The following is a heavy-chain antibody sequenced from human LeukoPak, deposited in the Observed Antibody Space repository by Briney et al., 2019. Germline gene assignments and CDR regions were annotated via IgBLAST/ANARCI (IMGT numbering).Heavy chain of an antibody. V-gene: IGHV3-66*01. CDR2: IYSGGST. J-gene: IGHJ4*02. CDR1: GFTVSRNY. Sequence: PGGSLRLSCVASGFTVSRNYMTWVRQAPGMGLEWISVIYSGGSTYYADSVKGRFIISRDNSKNTLYLQMNRLRGADTAVYYCARVDQGIVAAGSFDYWGQGTLVTVSS. CDR3: ARVDQGIVAAGSFDY. D-gene: IGHD6-13*01.